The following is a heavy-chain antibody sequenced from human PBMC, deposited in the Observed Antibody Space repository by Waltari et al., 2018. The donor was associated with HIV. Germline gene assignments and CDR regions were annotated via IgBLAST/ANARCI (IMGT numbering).Heavy chain of an antibody. CDR3: ARGPRPSTVTAPGWYFDL. V-gene: IGHV4-34*02. CDR2: MNDGGKS. CDR1: GGSFPGPS. D-gene: IGHD2-21*02. J-gene: IGHJ2*01. Sequence: QVDLQQWGTGLLKPSETLSRTCAVYGGSFPGPSWSWIRETPGEGLQWIGEMNDGGKSNYNPTLKSRAVMTIDPSKKQFSLKLKSVTAADTGVYYCARGPRPSTVTAPGWYFDLWGRGTLVTVSS.